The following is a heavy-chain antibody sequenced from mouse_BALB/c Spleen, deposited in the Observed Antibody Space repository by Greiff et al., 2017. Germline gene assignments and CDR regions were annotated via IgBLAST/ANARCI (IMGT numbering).Heavy chain of an antibody. J-gene: IGHJ3*01. Sequence: QVHVKQSGPELVRPGESVKISCKGSGYTFTDYAMHWVKQSHAKSLEWIGVISIYYDNTNYNQKFKGKATMTVDKYSSTAYMELARLTSEDSAIYCCARSTGRGTWCAYWGQGTLVTVSA. V-gene: IGHV1-67*01. CDR3: ARSTGRGTWCAY. CDR1: GYTFTDYA. D-gene: IGHD4-1*01. CDR2: ISIYYDNT.